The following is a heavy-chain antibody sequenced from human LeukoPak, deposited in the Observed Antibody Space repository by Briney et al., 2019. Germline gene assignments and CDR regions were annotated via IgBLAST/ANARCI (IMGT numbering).Heavy chain of an antibody. V-gene: IGHV4-34*01. D-gene: IGHD6-13*01. CDR1: GGSFSGYY. J-gene: IGHJ3*02. CDR2: INHSGST. CDR3: ASGGPSYSSSWYGLHDAFDI. Sequence: ASETLSLTCAVYGGSFSGYYWSWIRQPPGKGLEWIGEINHSGSTNYNPSLKSRVTISVDKSKNQFSLKLSSVTAADTAVYYCASGGPSYSSSWYGLHDAFDIWGQGTMVTVSS.